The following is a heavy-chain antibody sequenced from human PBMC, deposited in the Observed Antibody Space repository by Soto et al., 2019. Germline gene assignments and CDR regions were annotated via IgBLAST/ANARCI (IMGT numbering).Heavy chain of an antibody. CDR3: AKSGSSGWYGWFDP. CDR1: GFSLRTSGVG. V-gene: IGHV2-5*01. Sequence: GPTLVNPTQTLTLTCIFSGFSLRTSGVGVGWIRQPPGKAPEWLGFIYWNDDKRYSPSLKSRLTITKDTSKNQVVLTMTNMDPVDTATYYCAKSGSSGWYGWFDPWGQGTLVTVSS. D-gene: IGHD6-19*01. J-gene: IGHJ5*02. CDR2: IYWNDDK.